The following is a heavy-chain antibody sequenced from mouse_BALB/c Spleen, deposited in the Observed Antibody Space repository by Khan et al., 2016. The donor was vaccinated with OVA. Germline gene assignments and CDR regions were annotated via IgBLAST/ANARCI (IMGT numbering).Heavy chain of an antibody. J-gene: IGHJ4*01. CDR2: ISYSGST. D-gene: IGHD2-3*01. Sequence: EVQLVESGPGLVKPSQSLSLTCTVTGYSITSDYAWNWIRQFPGNKLEWMGYISYSGSTNYNPSLKSRISITRDTSKNQFFLKLNSVTTEDTATYYCASDGSRYNYAMDYWGQGTSVTVSS. CDR1: GYSITSDYA. CDR3: ASDGSRYNYAMDY. V-gene: IGHV3-2*02.